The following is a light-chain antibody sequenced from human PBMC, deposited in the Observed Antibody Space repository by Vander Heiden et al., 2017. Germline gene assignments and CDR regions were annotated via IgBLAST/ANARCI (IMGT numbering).Light chain of an antibody. CDR1: SGNIASNY. V-gene: IGLV6-57*01. CDR2: EDN. CDR3: QSYDSSNRGV. Sequence: NFMLTQPHSVSESPGKTVTISCTRSSGNIASNYVQWYQQRPGSSPTTVIYEDNQRSSGVPDRFSGSIDSSSNSASLTISGLKTEDGADYYCQSYDSSNRGVFGGGTKLTVL. J-gene: IGLJ3*02.